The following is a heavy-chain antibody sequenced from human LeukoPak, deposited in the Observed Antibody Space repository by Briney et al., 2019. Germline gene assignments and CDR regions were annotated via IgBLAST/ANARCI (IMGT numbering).Heavy chain of an antibody. Sequence: GGSLRLSCSASGFTFSSYAMHWVRQAPGKGLEYVSAISTNGGSTYYADSVKGRFTISRDNSKNTLYLQMSSLRAEDTAAYYCVKDPTPYSSSPNGNWGQGTLVTVSS. CDR2: ISTNGGST. CDR3: VKDPTPYSSSPNGN. J-gene: IGHJ4*02. CDR1: GFTFSSYA. D-gene: IGHD6-13*01. V-gene: IGHV3-64D*06.